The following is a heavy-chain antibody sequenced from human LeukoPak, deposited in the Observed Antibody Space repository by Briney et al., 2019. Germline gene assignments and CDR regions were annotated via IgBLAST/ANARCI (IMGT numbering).Heavy chain of an antibody. CDR2: IYSSGST. CDR3: ARSDGYGLVGI. Sequence: SETLSLTCSVSGVSISSGSNYWGWIRQPPGKTLEWIGSIYSSGSTYYTPSLKSRVIISFDTAKNHFSLNLSSVTAADTAVYYCARSDGYGLVGIWGQGTMVTVSS. V-gene: IGHV4-39*07. CDR1: GVSISSGSNY. D-gene: IGHD3-10*01. J-gene: IGHJ3*02.